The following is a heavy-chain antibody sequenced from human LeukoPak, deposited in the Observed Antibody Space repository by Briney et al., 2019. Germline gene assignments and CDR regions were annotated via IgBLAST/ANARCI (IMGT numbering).Heavy chain of an antibody. V-gene: IGHV3-30*18. CDR2: ISYDGSNK. Sequence: PGGSLRLSCAASGFTFSSYGMHWVRQAPGKGLEWVAVISYDGSNKYYADSVEGRFTISRDNSKNTLYLQMNSLRAEDTAVYYCAKENSGSYYEPTGYFDYWGQGTLVTVSS. J-gene: IGHJ4*02. D-gene: IGHD1-26*01. CDR3: AKENSGSYYEPTGYFDY. CDR1: GFTFSSYG.